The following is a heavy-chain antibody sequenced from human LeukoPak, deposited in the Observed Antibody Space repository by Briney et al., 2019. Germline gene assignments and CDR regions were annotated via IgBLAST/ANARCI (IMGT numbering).Heavy chain of an antibody. D-gene: IGHD2-21*02. CDR3: ARDHAGTALDNNFDY. V-gene: IGHV3-74*01. Sequence: PGGSLRLSCAASGFTFSSYWMHWVRQAPGKGLVWVSRIDSDGSSTSYADSVKGRFTISRDNAKNTLYLQMNSLRAEDTAVYYCARDHAGTALDNNFDYWGQGTLVTVSS. CDR2: IDSDGSST. J-gene: IGHJ4*02. CDR1: GFTFSSYW.